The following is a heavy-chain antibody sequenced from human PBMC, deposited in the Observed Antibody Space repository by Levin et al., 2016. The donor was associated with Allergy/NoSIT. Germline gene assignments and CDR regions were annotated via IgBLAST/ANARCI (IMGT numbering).Heavy chain of an antibody. J-gene: IGHJ4*02. Sequence: GGSLRLSCAVSGFTFNNSAMNWVRQAPGKGLEWVSAISGSGGTTYYADSVKGRFTISRDNSKNTLYVQMNSLRAEDTAVYYCAKGLGGGWYENWGQGTLVTVSS. D-gene: IGHD6-19*01. CDR2: ISGSGGTT. V-gene: IGHV3-23*01. CDR3: AKGLGGGWYEN. CDR1: GFTFNNSA.